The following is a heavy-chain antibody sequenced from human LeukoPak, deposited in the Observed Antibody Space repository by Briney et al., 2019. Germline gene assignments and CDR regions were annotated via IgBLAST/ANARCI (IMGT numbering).Heavy chain of an antibody. V-gene: IGHV3-48*04. D-gene: IGHD1-26*01. CDR1: GFTFSSYN. J-gene: IGHJ4*02. CDR2: ISSSSSTI. CDR3: ARGSQWDLLGSCDY. Sequence: GGSLRLSCAASGFTFSSYNMNWVRQAPGKGLEWVSYISSSSSTIYYADSVKGRFTISRDNAKNSLYLQMNSLRAEDTAVYYCARGSQWDLLGSCDYWGQGTLVTVSS.